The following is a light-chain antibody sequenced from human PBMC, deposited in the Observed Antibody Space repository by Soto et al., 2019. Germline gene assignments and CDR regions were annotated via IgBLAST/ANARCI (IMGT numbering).Light chain of an antibody. CDR1: QSISSW. V-gene: IGKV1-5*03. CDR3: QQYTDYSRT. J-gene: IGKJ1*01. Sequence: DIQMTQSPSTLSASVGDRVIITCRASQSISSWLAWYQQKPGKAPKLLIYKASILESGVPSRFSGSGSGTEFTLTISSLQPDDFATYYCQQYTDYSRTFGQGTKVEIK. CDR2: KAS.